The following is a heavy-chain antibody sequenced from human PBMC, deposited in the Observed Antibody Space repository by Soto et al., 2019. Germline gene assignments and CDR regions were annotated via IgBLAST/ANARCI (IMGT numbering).Heavy chain of an antibody. CDR3: ARGCSSSFLAFDI. Sequence: ASVKVSCKASGYTFTGYYMHWVLQAPGQGLEWMGWFNPNSGGTNYAQKFQGWVTMTRDTSISTAYMELSRLRSDDTAVYYCARGCSSSFLAFDIWGQGTMVTVSS. CDR2: FNPNSGGT. V-gene: IGHV1-2*04. J-gene: IGHJ3*02. D-gene: IGHD6-13*01. CDR1: GYTFTGYY.